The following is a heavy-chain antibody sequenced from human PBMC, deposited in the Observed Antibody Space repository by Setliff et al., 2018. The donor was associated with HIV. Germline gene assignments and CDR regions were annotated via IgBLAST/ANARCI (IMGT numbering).Heavy chain of an antibody. CDR3: ARGMDDSSGYYYGYYDYYMDV. D-gene: IGHD3-22*01. CDR2: INPNSGGK. Sequence: ASVKVSCKASRYTFTGYYMHGVRQAPGQGLEGMGWINPNSGGKNYAQKFQGRVTMTRDTSISTAYMELSRLRSDDTAVYYCARGMDDSSGYYYGYYDYYMDVWGKGTTVTVSS. J-gene: IGHJ6*03. V-gene: IGHV1-2*02. CDR1: RYTFTGYY.